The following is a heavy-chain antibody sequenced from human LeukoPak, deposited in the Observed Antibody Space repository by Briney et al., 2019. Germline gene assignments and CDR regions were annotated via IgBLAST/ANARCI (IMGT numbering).Heavy chain of an antibody. Sequence: GGSLRLSCAASGFTFNAYWMHWIRQAPGKGLVWVASNNKDATTIRYADSVKGRFTISRDNAENTLSLEMKGLQAEDTAMYYCARAASAYNSDYYFDHWGQGALVTVSS. V-gene: IGHV3-74*01. CDR1: GFTFNAYW. CDR2: NNKDATTI. CDR3: ARAASAYNSDYYFDH. J-gene: IGHJ4*02. D-gene: IGHD1-1*01.